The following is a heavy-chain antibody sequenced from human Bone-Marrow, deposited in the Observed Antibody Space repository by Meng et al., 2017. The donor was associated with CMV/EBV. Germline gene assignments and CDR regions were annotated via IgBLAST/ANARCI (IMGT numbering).Heavy chain of an antibody. CDR1: GFTFSSYA. J-gene: IGHJ4*02. Sequence: GESLKISCAASGFTFSSYAMSWVRQAPGKGLEWVSAISGSGGSTYYADSVKGRFTISRDNSKNTLYLQMNSLRAEDTAVYYCAKDFVVVPAAIKATDLFDYWGQGTLVTV. V-gene: IGHV3-23*01. CDR2: ISGSGGST. D-gene: IGHD2-2*02. CDR3: AKDFVVVPAAIKATDLFDY.